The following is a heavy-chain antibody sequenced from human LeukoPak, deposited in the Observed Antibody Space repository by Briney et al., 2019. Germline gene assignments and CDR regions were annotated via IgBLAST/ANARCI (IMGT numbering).Heavy chain of an antibody. D-gene: IGHD5-18*01. V-gene: IGHV3-53*01. CDR2: IYSGGST. CDR1: GFAFSFFA. Sequence: GGSLRLSCTASGFAFSFFAMSWLRQPPGKGLEWVSVIYSGGSTYYADSVKGRFTISRDNSKNTLYLQMNSLRAEDTAVYYCARVGYSYGPIDYWGQGTLVTVSS. J-gene: IGHJ4*02. CDR3: ARVGYSYGPIDY.